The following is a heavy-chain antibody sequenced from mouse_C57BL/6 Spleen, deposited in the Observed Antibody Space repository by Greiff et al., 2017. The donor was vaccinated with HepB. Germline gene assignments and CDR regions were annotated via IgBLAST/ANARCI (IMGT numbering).Heavy chain of an antibody. Sequence: EVQLVESGGGLVKPGGSLKLSCAASGFTFSSYAMSWVRQTPEKRLEWVATISDGGSYTYYPDNVKGRFTISRDNAKNNLYLQMSHLKSEDTAMYYCARDGEGNYAMDYWGQGTSVTVSS. CDR3: ARDGEGNYAMDY. CDR2: ISDGGSYT. J-gene: IGHJ4*01. V-gene: IGHV5-4*01. CDR1: GFTFSSYA.